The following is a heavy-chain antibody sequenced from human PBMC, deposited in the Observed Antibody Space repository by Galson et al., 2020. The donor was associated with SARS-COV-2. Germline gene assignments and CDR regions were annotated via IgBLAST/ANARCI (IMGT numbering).Heavy chain of an antibody. CDR3: ASPRRYSGSYDFDY. D-gene: IGHD1-26*01. V-gene: IGHV3-21*01. CDR1: GFTFSSYS. J-gene: IGHJ4*02. CDR2: ISSSSSYI. Sequence: ETLSLTCAASGFTFSSYSMNWVRQAPGKGLEWVSSISSSSSYIYYADSVKGRFTISRDNAKNSLYLQMNSLRAEDTAVYYCASPRRYSGSYDFDYWGQGTLVTVSS.